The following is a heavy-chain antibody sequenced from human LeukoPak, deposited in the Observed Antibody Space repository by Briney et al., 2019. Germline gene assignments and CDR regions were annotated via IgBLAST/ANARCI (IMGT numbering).Heavy chain of an antibody. V-gene: IGHV4-34*01. J-gene: IGHJ4*02. D-gene: IGHD1-20*01. CDR1: GGSFSGYY. CDR3: AKVAYNWISYGPFDY. CDR2: INHSGST. Sequence: SETLSLTCAVYGGSFSGYYWTWIRQPPGKGLEWIGEINHSGSTNYNPSLKSRVTISIDTSKNQFSLKLSSVTAADTAVYYCAKVAYNWISYGPFDYWGQGTLVTVSS.